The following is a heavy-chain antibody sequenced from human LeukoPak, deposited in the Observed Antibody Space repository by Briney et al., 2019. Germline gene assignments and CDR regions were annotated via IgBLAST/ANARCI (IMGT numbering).Heavy chain of an antibody. J-gene: IGHJ4*02. D-gene: IGHD2-2*01. Sequence: SVKVSCKASGGTFSSYAISWVRQAPGQGLEWMGGIIPIFGTANYAQKFQGRVTITTDESTSTAYMELSSLRSEDTAVYYCARSTVVVVPAAPRRLDYWGQGTLVTVSS. V-gene: IGHV1-69*05. CDR3: ARSTVVVVPAAPRRLDY. CDR1: GGTFSSYA. CDR2: IIPIFGTA.